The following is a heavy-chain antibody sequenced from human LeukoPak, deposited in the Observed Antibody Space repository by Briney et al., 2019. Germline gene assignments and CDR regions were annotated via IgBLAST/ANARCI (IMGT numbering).Heavy chain of an antibody. D-gene: IGHD3-3*01. J-gene: IGHJ5*02. CDR2: IIPIFGTA. V-gene: IGHV1-69*05. Sequence: ASVKVSCKGSGGTFCSYAISWVRQAPGQGLEWMGGIIPIFGTANYAQKFQGRVTITTDESPSTAYMELSSLRSEHTAVYYCARDGDFWSDWASWGQGTLVTVSS. CDR3: ARDGDFWSDWAS. CDR1: GGTFCSYA.